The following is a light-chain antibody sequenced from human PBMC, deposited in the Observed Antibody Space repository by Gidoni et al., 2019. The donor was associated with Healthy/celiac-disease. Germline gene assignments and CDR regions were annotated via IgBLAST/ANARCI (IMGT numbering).Light chain of an antibody. CDR1: QSVSSY. Sequence: PGERATLSCRASQSVSSYLAWYQQKPGQAPRLLIYDASNRATGIPARFSGSGSGTDFTLTISSLEPEDFAVYYCQQRSNWPMYTFXQXTKLEIK. V-gene: IGKV3-11*01. CDR3: QQRSNWPMYT. J-gene: IGKJ2*01. CDR2: DAS.